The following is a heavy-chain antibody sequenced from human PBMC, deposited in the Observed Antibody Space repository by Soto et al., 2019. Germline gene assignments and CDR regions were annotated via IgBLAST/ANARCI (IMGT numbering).Heavy chain of an antibody. CDR3: ARTTVYYDILTGLDY. J-gene: IGHJ4*02. Sequence: SETLSLTCTVSGGSIFSDDWTWIRQPPGKGLEWIGYISRGGSSRYAPSLKGRVTFSTDTSKNQFSLKLSSVTSADTAVYYCARTTVYYDILTGLDYWGQGTLVTVSS. CDR1: GGSIFSDD. D-gene: IGHD3-9*01. V-gene: IGHV4-4*09. CDR2: ISRGGSS.